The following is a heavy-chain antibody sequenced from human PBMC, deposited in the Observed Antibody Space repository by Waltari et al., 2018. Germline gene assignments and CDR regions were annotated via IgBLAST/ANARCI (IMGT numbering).Heavy chain of an antibody. CDR3: GKDINKGGMDV. Sequence: EVRLVPCSGGLVQPRRSFRETCVVSAFPYHNWVMHWVRQTPGKCLEWVAGIYGNSERIDYADSVKCRFTNSRDNAKNSLYVQMNSLRPEDTALYYCGKDINKGGMDVWGQGTTVIVS. CDR1: AFPYHNWV. CDR2: IYGNSERI. V-gene: IGHV3-9*01. J-gene: IGHJ6*02.